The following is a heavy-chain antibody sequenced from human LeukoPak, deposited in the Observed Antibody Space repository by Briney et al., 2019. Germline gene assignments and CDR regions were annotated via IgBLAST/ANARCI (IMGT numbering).Heavy chain of an antibody. CDR3: AKVHSSGWLLMSRYFDL. CDR2: ISWNSGSI. Sequence: PGGSLRLSCAASGFTFDDYAMHWVRQAPGKGLEWVSGISWNSGSIGYADSVKGRFTISRDNAKNSLYLQMNSLRAEDTALYYCAKVHSSGWLLMSRYFDLWGRGTLVTVSS. J-gene: IGHJ2*01. V-gene: IGHV3-9*01. CDR1: GFTFDDYA. D-gene: IGHD6-19*01.